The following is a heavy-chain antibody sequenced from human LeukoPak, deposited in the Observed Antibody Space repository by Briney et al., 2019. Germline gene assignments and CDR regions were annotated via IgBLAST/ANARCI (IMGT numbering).Heavy chain of an antibody. Sequence: GGSLRLSCAASGFTSRSYWMHWVRQVPGKGLEWVSLIYSSGSTYYADSVKGRFTISRDNSKNTLFLQMNSLTAEDTAMYYCTRTFLSGDGYKVGYFDYWGQGTLVTVSS. CDR3: TRTFLSGDGYKVGYFDY. D-gene: IGHD5-24*01. V-gene: IGHV3-53*01. CDR1: GFTSRSYW. CDR2: IYSSGST. J-gene: IGHJ4*02.